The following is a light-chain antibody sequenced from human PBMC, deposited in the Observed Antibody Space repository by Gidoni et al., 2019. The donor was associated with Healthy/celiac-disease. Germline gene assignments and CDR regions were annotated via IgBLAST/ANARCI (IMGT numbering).Light chain of an antibody. CDR1: QGIRND. J-gene: IGKJ1*01. Sequence: DIQMTQPPSPLSASVGDRVPIPCRASQGIRNDLGWYQQKPGKAPKRLIYAASSLQSGVPTRFGGSGAGTEFTLTISILQPEDFATYYWLQHNSYPPTFGRGTKVEIK. V-gene: IGKV1-17*01. CDR3: LQHNSYPPT. CDR2: AAS.